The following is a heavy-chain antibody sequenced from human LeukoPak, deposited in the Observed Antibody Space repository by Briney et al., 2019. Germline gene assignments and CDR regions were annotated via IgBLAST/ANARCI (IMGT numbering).Heavy chain of an antibody. CDR2: ISWDGGST. CDR1: GFTFDDYA. D-gene: IGHD6-13*01. J-gene: IGHJ6*02. V-gene: IGHV3-43D*03. CDR3: AKDIPSSSSYGMDV. Sequence: GGSLRLSCAASGFTFDDYAMHWVRQAPGKGLEWVSLISWDGGSTYYADSVKGRFTISRDNSKNSLYLQMNSLRAEDTALYYCAKDIPSSSSYGMDVWGQGTTVTVSS.